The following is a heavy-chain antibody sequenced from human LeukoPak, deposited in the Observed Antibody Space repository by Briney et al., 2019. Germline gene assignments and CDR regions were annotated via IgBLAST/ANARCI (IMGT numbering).Heavy chain of an antibody. CDR3: ARGGDFGVPAPLGIDAFDI. D-gene: IGHD2-2*01. V-gene: IGHV3-49*04. J-gene: IGHJ3*02. CDR1: GFTFGHYA. Sequence: PGGSLRLSCTGSGFTFGHYALAWVRQAPGKGLEWLGFTRSQAYGGTIEYAASVKGRFSISRDNSKSIADLQINSLKTEDTAVYYCARGGDFGVPAPLGIDAFDIWGQGTMVTVSS. CDR2: TRSQAYGGTI.